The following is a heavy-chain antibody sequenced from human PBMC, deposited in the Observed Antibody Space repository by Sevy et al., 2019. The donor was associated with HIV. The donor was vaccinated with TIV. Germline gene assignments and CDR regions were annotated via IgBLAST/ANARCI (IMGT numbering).Heavy chain of an antibody. CDR1: GGSISSYY. J-gene: IGHJ4*02. CDR2: IYYSGST. Sequence: SETLSLTCTVSGGSISSYYWSWIRQPPGKGLEWIGYIYYSGSTKYNPSLKRQGLISVDTSKNQFSLKLGSVTAADTAVYYWSRNYYVSSGYYPYFDYWGQGTLVTVSS. D-gene: IGHD3-22*01. CDR3: SRNYYVSSGYYPYFDY. V-gene: IGHV4-59*01.